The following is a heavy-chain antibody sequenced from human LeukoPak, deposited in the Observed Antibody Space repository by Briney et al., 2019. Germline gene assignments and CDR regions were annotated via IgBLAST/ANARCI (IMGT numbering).Heavy chain of an antibody. J-gene: IGHJ4*02. CDR2: ISSSGSTI. CDR1: GFTFSSYE. Sequence: GGSLRLSCAASGFTFSSYEMNWVRQAPGKGLEWVSYISSSGSTIYYADSVKGRFTISRDNAKNSLYLQMNSLRAEDTAVYYCARERGHHFEHWGQGTLVTVSS. V-gene: IGHV3-48*03. CDR3: ARERGHHFEH. D-gene: IGHD6-25*01.